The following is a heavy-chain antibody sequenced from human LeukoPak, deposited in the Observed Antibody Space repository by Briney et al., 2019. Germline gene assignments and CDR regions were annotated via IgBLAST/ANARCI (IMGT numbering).Heavy chain of an antibody. CDR1: GFTFSSYS. D-gene: IGHD6-19*01. J-gene: IGHJ4*02. Sequence: GGSLRLSCAASGFTFSSYSMNWVRQAPGKGPEWVSSISSSSSYIYYADSVKGRFTISRDNAKNSLYLQMNSLRAEDTAVYYCARGPYSSGWYPPPPHYFDYWGQGTLVTVSS. V-gene: IGHV3-21*01. CDR2: ISSSSSYI. CDR3: ARGPYSSGWYPPPPHYFDY.